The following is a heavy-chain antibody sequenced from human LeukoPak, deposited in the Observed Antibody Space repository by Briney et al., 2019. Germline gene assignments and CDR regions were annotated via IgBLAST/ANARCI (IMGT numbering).Heavy chain of an antibody. CDR1: GFTFSDYY. V-gene: IGHV3-11*01. J-gene: IGHJ4*02. Sequence: PGGSLRLSCAASGFTFSDYYMSWIRQAPRKGLEWVSYISSSGSTIYYADSVKGRFTISRDNAKNSLYLQMNSLRAEDTAVYYCAKDLGDSSGFFDYWGQGTLVTVSS. CDR2: ISSSGSTI. CDR3: AKDLGDSSGFFDY. D-gene: IGHD3-22*01.